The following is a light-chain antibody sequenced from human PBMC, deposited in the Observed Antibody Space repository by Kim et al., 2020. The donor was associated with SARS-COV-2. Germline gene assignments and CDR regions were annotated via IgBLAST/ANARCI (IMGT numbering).Light chain of an antibody. Sequence: SYELTQPPSVSVAPGKTASITCGGNSIGSKSVHWYQQRPGQAPILVIYSDNNRPSGIPERFSGSNSGTTATLTISRVEAGDEADYYCQVCDSGSDSWVFGGGTQLTVL. CDR3: QVCDSGSDSWV. V-gene: IGLV3-21*04. CDR1: SIGSKS. J-gene: IGLJ3*02. CDR2: SDN.